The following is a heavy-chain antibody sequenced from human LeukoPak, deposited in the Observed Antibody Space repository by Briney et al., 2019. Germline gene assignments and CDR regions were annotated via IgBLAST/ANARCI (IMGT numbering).Heavy chain of an antibody. CDR1: GFTFSSYI. CDR3: TTDPFNYYDSSGGFDY. V-gene: IGHV3-15*01. CDR2: IKSKTDGGTT. Sequence: PGGSLRLSCAASGFTFSSYIMSWVRQAPGKGLEWVGRIKSKTDGGTTDYAAPVKGRFTISRDDSKNTLYLQMNSLKTEDTAVYYCTTDPFNYYDSSGGFDYWGQGTLVTVSS. D-gene: IGHD3-22*01. J-gene: IGHJ4*02.